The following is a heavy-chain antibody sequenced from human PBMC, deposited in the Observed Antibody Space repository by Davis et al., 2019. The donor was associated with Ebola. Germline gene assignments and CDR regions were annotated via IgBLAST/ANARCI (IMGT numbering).Heavy chain of an antibody. CDR2: INHSGST. J-gene: IGHJ4*02. CDR1: GGSISSYY. V-gene: IGHV4-34*01. D-gene: IGHD3-10*01. CDR3: ARGRTYYYGSGSYWVRFDY. Sequence: SETLSLTCTVSGGSISSYYWSWIRQPPGKGLEWIGEINHSGSTNYNPSLKSRVTISVDTSKNQFSLKLSSVTAADTAVYYCARGRTYYYGSGSYWVRFDYWGQGTLVTVSS.